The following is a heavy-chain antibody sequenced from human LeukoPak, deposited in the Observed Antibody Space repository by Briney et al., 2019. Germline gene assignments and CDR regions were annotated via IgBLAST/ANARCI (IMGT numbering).Heavy chain of an antibody. CDR3: ATSDYGDYGGSLGTYAFDI. V-gene: IGHV3-7*03. J-gene: IGHJ3*02. CDR1: GFTFSSYW. D-gene: IGHD4-17*01. CDR2: IKQDGSEK. Sequence: GGSLRLSCAASGFTFSSYWMSWVRQAPGKGLEWVANIKQDGSEKYYVDSVKGRFTISRDNAKNSLYLQMNSLRAEDTAVYYCATSDYGDYGGSLGTYAFDIWGQGTMVTVSS.